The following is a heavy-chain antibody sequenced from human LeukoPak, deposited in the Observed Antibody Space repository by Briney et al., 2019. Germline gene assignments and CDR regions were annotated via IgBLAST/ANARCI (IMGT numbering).Heavy chain of an antibody. CDR1: GYTFTSYG. Sequence: ASVKVSCKASGYTFTSYGISWVRQAPGQGLEWMGWISAYNGNTNYAQKLQGRVTMTTDTSTSTAYMELRSLRSDDTAVYYCARDSEYVYDSSGYPYYYYGMDVWGQGTTVTVSS. J-gene: IGHJ6*02. V-gene: IGHV1-18*01. CDR3: ARDSEYVYDSSGYPYYYYGMDV. D-gene: IGHD3-22*01. CDR2: ISAYNGNT.